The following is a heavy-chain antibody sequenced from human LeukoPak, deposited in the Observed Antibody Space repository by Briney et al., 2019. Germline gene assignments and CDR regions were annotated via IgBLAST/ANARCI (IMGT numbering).Heavy chain of an antibody. CDR1: AFTFSSYS. Sequence: GGSLRLSCAASAFTFSSYSMNWVRQAPGKGLEWVSSISSSSSYIYYADSVKGRFTISRDNAKNSLYLQMNSLRAEDTAVYYCARALLGIAAAGELDYWGQGTLVTVSS. J-gene: IGHJ4*02. V-gene: IGHV3-21*01. CDR2: ISSSSSYI. CDR3: ARALLGIAAAGELDY. D-gene: IGHD6-13*01.